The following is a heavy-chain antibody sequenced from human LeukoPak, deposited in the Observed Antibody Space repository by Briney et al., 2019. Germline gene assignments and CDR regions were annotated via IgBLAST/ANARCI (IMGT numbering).Heavy chain of an antibody. CDR3: ANTDSSGYLIDY. Sequence: GRSLRLSCAASGFTFSSYAMSWVRQAPGKGLEWVSAISGSGGSTYYADSVKGRFTISRDNSKNTLYLQMNSLRAEDTAVYYCANTDSSGYLIDYWGQGTLVTVSS. V-gene: IGHV3-23*01. CDR2: ISGSGGST. J-gene: IGHJ4*02. D-gene: IGHD3-22*01. CDR1: GFTFSSYA.